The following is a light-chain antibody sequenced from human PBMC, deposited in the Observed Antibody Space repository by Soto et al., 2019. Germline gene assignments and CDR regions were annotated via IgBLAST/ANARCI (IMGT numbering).Light chain of an antibody. V-gene: IGKV3-11*01. CDR3: QHRSNWPSVT. J-gene: IGKJ4*01. CDR2: DAS. CDR1: QSVSSS. Sequence: EIVLTQSPATLSLSPGNRATLSCRASQSVSSSLAWYQHQPGQAPRLLIYDASNRATGIPARFSGGGSGTHFTISISSLEPEDFAVYYCQHRSNWPSVTFGGGTKLEIK.